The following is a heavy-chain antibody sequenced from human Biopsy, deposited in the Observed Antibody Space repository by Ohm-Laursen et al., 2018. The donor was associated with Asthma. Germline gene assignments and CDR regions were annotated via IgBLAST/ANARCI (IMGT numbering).Heavy chain of an antibody. D-gene: IGHD3-9*01. V-gene: IGHV4-30-2*01. J-gene: IGHJ6*02. Sequence: TLSLTCAVSGASINSGGYSWNWIRHPPGKGPELISYLFFSGAPHYNPSLKSRVTISVDRSQRQFSLKVNSVTAADTAVYYCARMNTLIQAANYFSYAMDVWGQGTTVTVSS. CDR3: ARMNTLIQAANYFSYAMDV. CDR1: GASINSGGYS. CDR2: LFFSGAP.